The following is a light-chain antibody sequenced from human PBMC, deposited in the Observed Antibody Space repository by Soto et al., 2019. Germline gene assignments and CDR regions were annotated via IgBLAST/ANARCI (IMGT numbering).Light chain of an antibody. V-gene: IGLV2-14*01. CDR3: SSYTTTPTLYV. CDR2: EVF. J-gene: IGLJ1*01. CDR1: NSDVGAYNY. Sequence: ALTQPASVSGSPGQSITIPCTGTNSDVGAYNYVSWYQHHPGKAPKLMIYEVFIRPSGVSSRFSGSKSGSTASLTISGLLAEDEADYYCSSYTTTPTLYVFGTGTKLTVL.